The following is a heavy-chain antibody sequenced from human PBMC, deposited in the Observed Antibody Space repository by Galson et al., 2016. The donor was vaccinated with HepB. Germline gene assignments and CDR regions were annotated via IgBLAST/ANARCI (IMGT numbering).Heavy chain of an antibody. CDR1: GFSVSNNY. J-gene: IGHJ5*02. D-gene: IGHD6-19*01. CDR3: ARDPHASGWAAYYFDA. CDR2: IHDDGST. V-gene: IGHV3-53*01. Sequence: SLRLSCAASGFSVSNNYMSWVRQAPGKGLECVSVIHDDGSTNYADSVMGRFTISRDNSKNTLYLEMNSLRAEDTAVYFCARDPHASGWAAYYFDAWGQGTLVTVSS.